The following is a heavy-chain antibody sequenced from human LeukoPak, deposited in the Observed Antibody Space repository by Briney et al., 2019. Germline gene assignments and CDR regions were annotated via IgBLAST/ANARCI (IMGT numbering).Heavy chain of an antibody. V-gene: IGHV1-8*01. CDR1: GYTFTTYD. J-gene: IGHJ4*02. D-gene: IGHD1-26*01. CDR3: ANGPPSGSIEN. CDR2: MSPDSGKT. Sequence: ASVKVSCKASGYTFTTYDINWVRQVTGQGLEWMGWMSPDSGKTGYAQKFQGRVTMTRDTSISTAYMELSSLTSKDTAVYYCANGPPSGSIENWGQGTRVTVSS.